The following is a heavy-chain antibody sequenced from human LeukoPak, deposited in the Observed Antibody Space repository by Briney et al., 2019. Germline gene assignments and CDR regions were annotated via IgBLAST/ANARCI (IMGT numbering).Heavy chain of an antibody. Sequence: GGSLRLSCAASGLTFSSHWMHWVRQAPGKGLVWVSRITNDGSSTTYADSVKGRFTISRDNSKNTLYLQMNSLTTEDTAVYSCARGTGTGYGGLSIGFHYWGQGTLVTVSS. D-gene: IGHD4-23*01. J-gene: IGHJ4*02. V-gene: IGHV3-74*01. CDR2: ITNDGSST. CDR1: GLTFSSHW. CDR3: ARGTGTGYGGLSIGFHY.